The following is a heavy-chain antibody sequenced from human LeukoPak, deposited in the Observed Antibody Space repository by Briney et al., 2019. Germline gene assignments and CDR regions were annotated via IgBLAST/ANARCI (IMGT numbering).Heavy chain of an antibody. J-gene: IGHJ4*02. D-gene: IGHD4-17*01. Sequence: ASVRVSCTASGYTFTRYYIHWVRQAPGQGLEWMGWINPNSGGTNYAQKFQGRVTMTRDTSISTAYMDLSRLTSDDTAVYYCATLYGDYVASDYWGQGTLVTVSS. CDR1: GYTFTRYY. CDR3: ATLYGDYVASDY. CDR2: INPNSGGT. V-gene: IGHV1-2*02.